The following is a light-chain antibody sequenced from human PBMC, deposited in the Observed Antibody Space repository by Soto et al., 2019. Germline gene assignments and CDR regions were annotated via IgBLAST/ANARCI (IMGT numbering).Light chain of an antibody. V-gene: IGLV2-14*03. CDR1: SSDVGGYNY. CDR3: SSYTSSNTLV. J-gene: IGLJ3*02. Sequence: QSALTQPASVSGSPGQSITISCTGTSSDVGGYNYVCWYQQHPGKAPKLMIYDVTNRPSGISDRFSGSKSGNTASLTISGLQPDDEADYYCSSYTSSNTLVFGGGTKVTVL. CDR2: DVT.